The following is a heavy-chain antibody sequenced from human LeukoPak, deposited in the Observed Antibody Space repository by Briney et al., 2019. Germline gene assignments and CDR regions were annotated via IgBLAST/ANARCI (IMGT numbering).Heavy chain of an antibody. Sequence: SQTLSLACAISGDSVSRNSAAWNWIRQSPSRGLEWLGRTYYRSKWYNDYAVSVKSRITINPDTSKNQFSLQLNSVTPEDTAVYYCARGATWGYHRESFDYWGQGTLVTVSS. CDR3: ARGATWGYHRESFDY. D-gene: IGHD7-27*01. J-gene: IGHJ4*02. CDR2: TYYRSKWYN. V-gene: IGHV6-1*01. CDR1: GDSVSRNSAA.